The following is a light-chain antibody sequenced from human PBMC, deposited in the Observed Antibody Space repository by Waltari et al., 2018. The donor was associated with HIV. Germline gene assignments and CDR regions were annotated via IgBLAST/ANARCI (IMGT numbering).Light chain of an antibody. CDR2: EVS. CDR3: CSYAGSSTSV. CDR1: SSDVGGYNR. Sequence: QSALTQPASVSGAPGQSITISCPGTSSDVGGYNRGPWYPQHPGKAPKLMIYEVSKRPSGVSNRFSGSKSGNTASLTISGLQADDEADYYCCSYAGSSTSVFGGGTKLTVL. V-gene: IGLV2-23*02. J-gene: IGLJ2*01.